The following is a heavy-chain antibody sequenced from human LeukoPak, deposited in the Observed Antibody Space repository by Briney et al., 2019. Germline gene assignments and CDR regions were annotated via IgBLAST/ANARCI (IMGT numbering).Heavy chain of an antibody. D-gene: IGHD4-11*01. J-gene: IGHJ6*02. V-gene: IGHV3-30-3*01. CDR3: ARELYSNYYYYYGMDV. CDR2: ISYDGSNK. Sequence: GGSLRLSCAASGFTFSSYAMHWVRQAPGKGLEWVAVISYDGSNKYYADSVKGRFTISRDNSKNTLYLQMNGLRAEDTAVYYCARELYSNYYYYYGMDVWGQGTTVTVSS. CDR1: GFTFSSYA.